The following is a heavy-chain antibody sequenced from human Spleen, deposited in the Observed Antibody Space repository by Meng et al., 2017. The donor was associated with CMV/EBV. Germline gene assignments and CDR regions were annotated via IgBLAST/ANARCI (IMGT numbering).Heavy chain of an antibody. CDR1: GFTFDDYA. V-gene: IGHV3-43D*03. D-gene: IGHD6-13*01. CDR2: ISWDGGST. CDR3: AKGGMAAEKYYFDY. Sequence: SCAASGFTFDDYAMHWVRQAPGKGLEWVSLISWDGGSTYYADSVKGRFTISRDNSKNSLYLQMNSLRAEDTALYYCAKGGMAAEKYYFDYWGQGTLVTVSS. J-gene: IGHJ4*02.